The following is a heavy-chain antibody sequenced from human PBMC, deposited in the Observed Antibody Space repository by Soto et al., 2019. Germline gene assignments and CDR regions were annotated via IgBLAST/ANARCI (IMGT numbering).Heavy chain of an antibody. CDR1: GGSFSGYY. J-gene: IGHJ5*02. CDR3: ARHVGSYDFWSGYYGWFDP. Sequence: SETLSLTCAVYGGSFSGYYWSWIRQPPGKGLEWIGEINHSGSTNYNPSLKSRVTISVDTSKNQFSLKLSSVTAADTAVYYCARHVGSYDFWSGYYGWFDPWGQGTLVTVSS. V-gene: IGHV4-34*01. CDR2: INHSGST. D-gene: IGHD3-3*01.